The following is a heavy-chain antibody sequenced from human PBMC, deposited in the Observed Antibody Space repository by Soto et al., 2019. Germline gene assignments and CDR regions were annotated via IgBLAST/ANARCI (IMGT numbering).Heavy chain of an antibody. D-gene: IGHD6-25*01. J-gene: IGHJ6*02. CDR1: GCSVSNNSAA. V-gene: IGHV6-1*01. CDR3: ARGIAARLYYYYGMDL. Sequence: SPTLPLTYALSGCSVSNNSAAWHSVRHSPSRGLEWLGRTYNRQKWYNDYAVSVKSRITINPDTSKNQCSLQLNSVTPEDTAVYYCARGIAARLYYYYGMDLWGQGTTVTAP. CDR2: TYNRQKWYN.